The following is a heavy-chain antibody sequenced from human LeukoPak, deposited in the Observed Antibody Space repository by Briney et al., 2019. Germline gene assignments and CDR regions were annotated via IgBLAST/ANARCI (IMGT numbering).Heavy chain of an antibody. D-gene: IGHD3-16*01. CDR1: GNSISNYA. Sequence: ASVKVSCKASGNSISNYAVSWVREAPGQGFEWMGGIIPIFGTADYAQKFQGRVTITADQSTSTTYMALSSLKSEDTATYYCTTRACHAGGCSSSFYYYYGLHFWGQGTTVSVSS. J-gene: IGHJ6*02. V-gene: IGHV1-69*01. CDR2: IIPIFGTA. CDR3: TTRACHAGGCSSSFYYYYGLHF.